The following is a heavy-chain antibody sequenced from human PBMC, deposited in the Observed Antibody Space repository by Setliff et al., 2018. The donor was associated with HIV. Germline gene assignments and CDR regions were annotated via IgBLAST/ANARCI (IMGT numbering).Heavy chain of an antibody. CDR1: GGSTSSYF. Sequence: SETLSLTCTVSGGSTSSYFWSWIRQSPGKGLEWIGYIHNTGTTYYNPSLKSRVTMSVDTSKNQFSLNLIFVTAADTAVYYCARQSSNTWSWFDPWGQGTLVTVSS. D-gene: IGHD6-13*01. CDR2: IHNTGTT. CDR3: ARQSSNTWSWFDP. V-gene: IGHV4-59*04. J-gene: IGHJ5*02.